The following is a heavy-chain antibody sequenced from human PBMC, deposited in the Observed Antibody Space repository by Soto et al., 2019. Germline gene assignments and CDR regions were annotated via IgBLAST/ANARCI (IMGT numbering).Heavy chain of an antibody. D-gene: IGHD1-20*01. Sequence: EVQLVESGGGLVQPGGSLRLSCTASGFSVSDHFMDWVRQTPGKGLEWVAQITNRATGDTTFYAASVKVRFTVSRDDWRNSLYLQMNSLKSEDTAVYYCASSITQMLTDWGQGTLVAVAS. CDR1: GFSVSDHF. J-gene: IGHJ4*02. V-gene: IGHV3-72*01. CDR2: ITNRATGDTT. CDR3: ASSITQMLTD.